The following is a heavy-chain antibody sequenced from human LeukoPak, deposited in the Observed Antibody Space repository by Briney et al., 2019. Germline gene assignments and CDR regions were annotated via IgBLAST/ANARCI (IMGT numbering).Heavy chain of an antibody. CDR1: GFTFDDYA. V-gene: IGHV3-9*01. CDR2: ISWNSGSI. CDR3: AKQAGYSSGRVLDV. Sequence: GRSLRLSCAASGFTFDDYAMHWVRQAPGKGLEWVSGISWNSGSIGYADPVKGRFTISRDNAKNSLYLQMNSLRAEDTALYYCAKQAGYSSGRVLDVWGQGTTVTVSS. J-gene: IGHJ6*02. D-gene: IGHD6-19*01.